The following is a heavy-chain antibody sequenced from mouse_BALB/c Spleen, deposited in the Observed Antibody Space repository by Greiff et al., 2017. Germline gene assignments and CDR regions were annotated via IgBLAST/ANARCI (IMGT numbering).Heavy chain of an antibody. CDR2: ISYSGST. D-gene: IGHD4-1*01. V-gene: IGHV3-8*02. CDR3: ARREDWVYAMDY. CDR1: GDSITSGY. J-gene: IGHJ4*01. Sequence: EVHLVESGPSLVKPSQTLSLTCSVTGDSITSGYWNWIRKFPGNKLEYMGYISYSGSTYYNPSLKSRISITRDTSKNQYYLQLNSVTTEDTATYYCARREDWVYAMDYWGQGTSVTVSS.